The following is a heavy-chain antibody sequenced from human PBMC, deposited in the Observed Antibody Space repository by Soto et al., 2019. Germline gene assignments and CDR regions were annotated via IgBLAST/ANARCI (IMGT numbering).Heavy chain of an antibody. CDR1: GGTFNRHA. D-gene: IGHD3-22*01. CDR3: ARGWGSDCSDYYYAY. Sequence: QVQLVQSGAEVRKPGSSVKVSCKASGGTFNRHAISWVRQAPGQGLEWMGGIIPMFGTANHAQKFQGRVTIIADESTSTAYMELSSLRSEDTAIYYCARGWGSDCSDYYYAYWGQGTRVIVSS. CDR2: IIPMFGTA. J-gene: IGHJ4*02. V-gene: IGHV1-69*01.